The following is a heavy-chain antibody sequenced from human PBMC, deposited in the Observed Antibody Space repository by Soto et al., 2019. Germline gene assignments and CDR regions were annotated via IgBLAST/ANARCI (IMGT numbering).Heavy chain of an antibody. J-gene: IGHJ5*02. CDR1: GDSISSNH. CDR3: ASHTNYYGSGSYRSPNWFDX. Sequence: SETLSLTCNVSGDSISSNHWSWIRQPPGKGLEWLGSVYSSGDTRSNPSLGSRVTVSVDASKSQFSLKLRSVSAADTAVYYCASHTNYYGSGSYRSPNWFDXWGQGTLVTVSS. CDR2: VYSSGDT. V-gene: IGHV4-4*08. D-gene: IGHD3-10*01.